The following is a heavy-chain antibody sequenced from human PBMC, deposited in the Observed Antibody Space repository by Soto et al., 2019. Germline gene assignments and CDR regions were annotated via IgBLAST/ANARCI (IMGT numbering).Heavy chain of an antibody. CDR1: GGSVNSGNYY. J-gene: IGHJ3*02. V-gene: IGHV4-34*01. CDR3: ARVARGTATTVVDAFDI. D-gene: IGHD1-1*01. CDR2: MSHSGGT. Sequence: QVQLQQWGAGLLKPSETLSLTCAVFGGSVNSGNYYWSWIRQPPGKGLEWIGEMSHSGGTHFNPSLKRRVTVSVDTSKNRFSLKTTSVTSADAALYYCARVARGTATTVVDAFDIWGPGRLVTVSS.